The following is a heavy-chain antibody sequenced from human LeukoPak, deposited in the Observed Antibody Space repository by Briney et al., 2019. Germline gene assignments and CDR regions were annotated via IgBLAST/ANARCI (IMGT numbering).Heavy chain of an antibody. V-gene: IGHV1-18*01. Sequence: GASVKVSCKASGYTFTSYGISWVRQAPGQGLEWMGWISAYNGNTNYAQKLRGRVTMTTDTSTSTAYMELRSLASDDTAVYYCARTRQYSSSWYCWFDPWGQGTLVTVSS. J-gene: IGHJ5*02. CDR3: ARTRQYSSSWYCWFDP. CDR2: ISAYNGNT. CDR1: GYTFTSYG. D-gene: IGHD6-13*01.